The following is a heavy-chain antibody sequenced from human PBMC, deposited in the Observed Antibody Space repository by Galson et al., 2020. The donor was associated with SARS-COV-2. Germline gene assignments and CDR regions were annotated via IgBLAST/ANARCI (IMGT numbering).Heavy chain of an antibody. CDR2: IYYSGST. CDR1: GGSISSSSYY. D-gene: IGHD3-22*01. Sequence: ETLSLTCTVSGGSISSSSYYWGWIRQPPGKGLEWIGSIYYSGSTYYNPSLKSRVTISVDTSKNQFSLKLSSVTAADTAVYYCASLAYYDSSGDPTNDYWGQGTLVTVSS. J-gene: IGHJ4*02. V-gene: IGHV4-39*07. CDR3: ASLAYYDSSGDPTNDY.